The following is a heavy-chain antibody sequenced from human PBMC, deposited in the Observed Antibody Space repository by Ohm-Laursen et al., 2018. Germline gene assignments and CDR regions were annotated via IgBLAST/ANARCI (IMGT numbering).Heavy chain of an antibody. CDR2: IYHSGST. J-gene: IGHJ5*01. CDR3: ARGLWWFDP. Sequence: GTLSLTCTVSGDSMISYYWSWIRQPPGKGLEWIGTIYHSGSTYYNPSLKSRVTISVDTSKNQFSLKLSSVTAADTALYYCARGLWWFDPWGQGTTVTVSS. V-gene: IGHV4-38-2*02. CDR1: GDSMISYY.